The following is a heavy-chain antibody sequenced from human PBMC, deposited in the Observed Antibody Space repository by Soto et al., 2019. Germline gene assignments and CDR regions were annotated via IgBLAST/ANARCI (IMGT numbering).Heavy chain of an antibody. V-gene: IGHV1-69*02. CDR1: GGTFSSYT. CDR2: IIPILGIA. CDR3: ARLAAAGRVDY. D-gene: IGHD6-13*01. Sequence: QVQLVQSGAEVKKPGSSVKVSCKASGGTFSSYTISWVRQAPGQGLEWMGRIIPILGIANYAQKFQGRVTITADKSPSTAYMELSSLRSEDTAVDYCARLAAAGRVDYWGQGTLVTVSS. J-gene: IGHJ4*02.